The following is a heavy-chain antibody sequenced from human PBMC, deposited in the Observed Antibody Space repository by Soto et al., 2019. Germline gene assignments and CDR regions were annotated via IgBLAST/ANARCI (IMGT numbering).Heavy chain of an antibody. V-gene: IGHV4-34*01. J-gene: IGHJ4*02. CDR3: ARILRGPSDY. CDR1: GGSFSGYY. D-gene: IGHD3-10*01. CDR2: INHSGST. Sequence: QVQLQQWGAGLLKPSETLSLTCAVYGGSFSGYYWSWIRQPPGKGLAWIGEINHSGSTTYNPSLKSRVTISVDTSKYQFSLNLSSVTAADTAVYYCARILRGPSDYWGQGTLVTVSS.